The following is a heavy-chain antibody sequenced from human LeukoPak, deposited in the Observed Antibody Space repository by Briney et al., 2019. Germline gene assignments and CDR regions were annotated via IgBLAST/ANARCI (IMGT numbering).Heavy chain of an antibody. V-gene: IGHV3-23*01. J-gene: IGHJ4*02. CDR1: GFIFSGSA. CDR2: ISGSGGST. Sequence: GGSLRLSCAASGFIFSGSAMHWVRQAPGKGQEWVSAISGSGGSTYYADSVKGRFTISRDDSKNTLYLQMNSLRTEDTAVYYCAKDRCGGSCYLFDYWGQGTLVTVSS. D-gene: IGHD2-15*01. CDR3: AKDRCGGSCYLFDY.